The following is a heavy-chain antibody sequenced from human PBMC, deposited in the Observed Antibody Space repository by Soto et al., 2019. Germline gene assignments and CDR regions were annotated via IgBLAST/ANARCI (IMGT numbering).Heavy chain of an antibody. J-gene: IGHJ6*01. CDR2: IYSGGST. D-gene: IGHD3-3*01. CDR1: GFTVSSNY. CDR3: ARGGGYDFWSGYYLLYYYYGMDV. V-gene: IGHV3-53*02. Sequence: EVQLVETGGGLIQPGGSLRLSCAASGFTVSSNYMSWVRQAPGKGLEWVSVIYSGGSTYYADSVKGRFTISRDNSKNTLYLQMNSLRAGDTAVYYCARGGGYDFWSGYYLLYYYYGMDVW.